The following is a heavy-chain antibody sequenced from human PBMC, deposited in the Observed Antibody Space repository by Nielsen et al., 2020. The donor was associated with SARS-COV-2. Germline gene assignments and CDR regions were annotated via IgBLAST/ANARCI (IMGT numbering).Heavy chain of an antibody. CDR3: AKDQRGGSGSCFDY. J-gene: IGHJ4*02. CDR2: ISSSGSTI. CDR1: GFTFSDYY. V-gene: IGHV3-11*04. D-gene: IGHD3-10*01. Sequence: GESLKISCAASGFTFSDYYMSWIRQAPGKGLEWVSYISSSGSTIYYADSVKGRFTISRDNAKNSLYLQMNSLRAEDTAVYYCAKDQRGGSGSCFDYWGQGTLVTVSS.